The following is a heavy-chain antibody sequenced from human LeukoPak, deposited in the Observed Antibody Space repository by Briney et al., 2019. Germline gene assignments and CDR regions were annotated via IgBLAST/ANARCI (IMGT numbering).Heavy chain of an antibody. CDR3: AREEVVPAAITFGY. V-gene: IGHV4-4*07. D-gene: IGHD2-2*02. CDR1: GGSISSYY. Sequence: SETLSLTCTVSGGSISSYYWSWIRQPAGKGLEWIGRIYTSGSTNYNPSLKSRVTISVDTSKNQFSLKLSSVTAADTAVYYCAREEVVPAAITFGYWGQGTLVTVSS. CDR2: IYTSGST. J-gene: IGHJ4*02.